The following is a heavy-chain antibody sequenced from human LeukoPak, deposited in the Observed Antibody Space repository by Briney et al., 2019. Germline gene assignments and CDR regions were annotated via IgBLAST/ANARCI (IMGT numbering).Heavy chain of an antibody. CDR3: AKDRGLLSSSWYLFDY. J-gene: IGHJ4*02. CDR1: GFTFSSYW. V-gene: IGHV3-74*01. Sequence: GGSLRLSCAASGFTFSSYWMHWVRQVPGKGLVWVSRINSDGSSTSYGDAVKGRFTISRDNAKNTLYLQMNSLRAEDTAVYYCAKDRGLLSSSWYLFDYWGQGTLVTVSS. D-gene: IGHD6-13*01. CDR2: INSDGSST.